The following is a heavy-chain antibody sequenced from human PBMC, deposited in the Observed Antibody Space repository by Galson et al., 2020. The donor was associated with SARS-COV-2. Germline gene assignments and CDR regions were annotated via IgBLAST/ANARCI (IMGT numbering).Heavy chain of an antibody. Sequence: SETLSLTCTVSGDSISSGNYYWSWIRQPAGKGLEWIGHIYTSGSTNYNPFLKSRVTMSLDTSKNQFSLNLNSVTAADTAVYYCTRIKKYRLPYFSTSGYGDDWGQGTLVTVSS. J-gene: IGHJ4*02. CDR3: TRIKKYRLPYFSTSGYGDD. D-gene: IGHD3-22*01. CDR2: IYTSGST. V-gene: IGHV4-61*09. CDR1: GDSISSGNYY.